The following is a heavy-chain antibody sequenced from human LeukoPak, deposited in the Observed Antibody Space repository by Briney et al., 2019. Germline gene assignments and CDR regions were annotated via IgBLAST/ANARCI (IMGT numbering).Heavy chain of an antibody. CDR1: GYMFNIYG. Sequence: ASLKVSCKASGYMFNIYGISWVRQAPGQGLEWMGWISAFNGNTNYARNFQDRVTMTTDTSTSTAYMELTSLRSDDTAVYYCARSPPSTGYNRFDTWGQGTLVTVSS. CDR3: ARSPPSTGYNRFDT. D-gene: IGHD5-24*01. CDR2: ISAFNGNT. J-gene: IGHJ4*02. V-gene: IGHV1-18*01.